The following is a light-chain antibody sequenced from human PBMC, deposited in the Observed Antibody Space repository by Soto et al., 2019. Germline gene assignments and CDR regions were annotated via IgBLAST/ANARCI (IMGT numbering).Light chain of an antibody. CDR2: AAS. Sequence: DIQLTQSPSFLSASVGDRVTITCRASQGVSSYLAWYQQKPAKAPKLLIYAASTLQSGVPSRFSGSGSGTEFTLTISSLQPEDFATYYCQHLNTYPLTFGGGTKVEIK. J-gene: IGKJ4*01. V-gene: IGKV1-9*01. CDR1: QGVSSY. CDR3: QHLNTYPLT.